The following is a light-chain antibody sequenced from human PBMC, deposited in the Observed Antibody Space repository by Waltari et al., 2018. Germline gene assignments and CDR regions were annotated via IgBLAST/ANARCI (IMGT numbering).Light chain of an antibody. CDR2: AAS. J-gene: IGKJ1*01. CDR3: QNHERLPAT. Sequence: EVVLTQSPGTLSLSPGERATLSCRAGQSIGKYLVWYQQKPGQAPRLLIYAASSRATGVPDRFSSSGSGTDFSLTISRLEPEDFAVYYCQNHERLPATFGQGTKVEIK. CDR1: QSIGKY. V-gene: IGKV3-20*01.